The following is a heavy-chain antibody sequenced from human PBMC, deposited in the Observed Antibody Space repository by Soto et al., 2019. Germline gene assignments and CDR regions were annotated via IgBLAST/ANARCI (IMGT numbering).Heavy chain of an antibody. V-gene: IGHV3-23*01. CDR3: ANVIGSSSWYSGY. D-gene: IGHD6-13*01. CDR1: GFTFSSYA. CDR2: ISGSGGST. Sequence: VGSLRLSCAASGFTFSSYAMSWVRQAPGKGLEWVSAISGSGGSTYYADSVKGRFTISRDNSKNTLYLQMNSLRAEDTAVYYCANVIGSSSWYSGYWGQGTLVTVSS. J-gene: IGHJ4*02.